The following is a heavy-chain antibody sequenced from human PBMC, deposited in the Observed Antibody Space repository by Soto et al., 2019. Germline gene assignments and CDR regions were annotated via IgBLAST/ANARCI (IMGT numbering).Heavy chain of an antibody. CDR1: GFIFTNYA. J-gene: IGHJ3*01. CDR2: IGGRGNSA. V-gene: IGHV3-23*01. D-gene: IGHD5-12*01. Sequence: GGSLRLSCAASGFIFTNYAMNWVRQAPGKGLEWVSVIGGRGNSAYYADSVQGRFTISRDNSKNTLSLQMSSLTADDTAIYYCVREGRGSFDFWGRGTMVTVSS. CDR3: VREGRGSFDF.